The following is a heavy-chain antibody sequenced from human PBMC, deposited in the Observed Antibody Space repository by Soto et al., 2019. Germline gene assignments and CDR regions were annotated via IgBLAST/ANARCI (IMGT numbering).Heavy chain of an antibody. CDR3: ARVDSSGYYFPGGHFDY. J-gene: IGHJ4*02. Sequence: EVQLVESGGGLVQPGGSLRLSCAASGFTVSSNYMSWVRQAPGKGLEWVSVIYSGGSTYYADSVKGRFTISRDNSKNTLYLQMNSLRAEDTAVYYCARVDSSGYYFPGGHFDYWGQGTLVTVSS. CDR1: GFTVSSNY. D-gene: IGHD3-22*01. V-gene: IGHV3-66*01. CDR2: IYSGGST.